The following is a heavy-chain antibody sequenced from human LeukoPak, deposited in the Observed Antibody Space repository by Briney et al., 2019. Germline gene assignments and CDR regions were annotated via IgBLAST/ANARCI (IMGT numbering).Heavy chain of an antibody. Sequence: PSGTLSLTCAVSGGSISSSNWWSWVRQPPGKGLEWIGEIYHSGSTNYNPSLKSRVTISVDKSKNQLSLKLSSVTAADTAVYYCAFSAAAKNSWFDPWGQGTLVTVSS. D-gene: IGHD2-2*01. V-gene: IGHV4-4*02. CDR2: IYHSGST. J-gene: IGHJ5*02. CDR3: AFSAAAKNSWFDP. CDR1: GGSISSSNW.